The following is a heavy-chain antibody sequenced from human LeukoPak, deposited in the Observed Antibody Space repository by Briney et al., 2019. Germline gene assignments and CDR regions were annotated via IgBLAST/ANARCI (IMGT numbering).Heavy chain of an antibody. CDR3: ARGAYTYVY. CDR2: MNLDGSEK. V-gene: IGHV3-7*05. Sequence: GGSLRLSCAASGFTFSSYWMSWVRQAPGKGLEWVANMNLDGSEKYYVDSVKGRFTISRDNAKNSLYLQMNSLRAGDTAAYYCARGAYTYVYWGQGTLVTVSS. J-gene: IGHJ4*02. CDR1: GFTFSSYW. D-gene: IGHD5-18*01.